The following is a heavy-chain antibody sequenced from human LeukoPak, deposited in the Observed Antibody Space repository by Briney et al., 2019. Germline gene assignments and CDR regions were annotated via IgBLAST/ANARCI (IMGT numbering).Heavy chain of an antibody. CDR1: GFTFSGSA. CDR3: TRGTVDY. V-gene: IGHV3-73*01. Sequence: PGGXLRLSCAASGFTFSGSAMHWVRQASGKGLEWVGRIRSKANTYATAYAASVKGRFTISRDDSKNTAYLQMNSLKTEDTAVYYCTRGTVDYWGQGTLVTVSS. CDR2: IRSKANTYAT. J-gene: IGHJ4*02.